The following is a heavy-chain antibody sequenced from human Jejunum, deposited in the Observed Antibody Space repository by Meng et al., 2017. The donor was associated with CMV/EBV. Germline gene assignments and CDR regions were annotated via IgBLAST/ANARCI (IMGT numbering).Heavy chain of an antibody. Sequence: CTASGFTFSSYGMSWVRQAPGKGLEGVASIKQDGSEKAYVDSVKGRFTISRDNAKNSLYLQMNSLRAEDTAVYYCARIGRTPLDYWGQGTLVTVSS. CDR1: GFTFSSYG. CDR2: IKQDGSEK. V-gene: IGHV3-7*01. CDR3: ARIGRTPLDY. J-gene: IGHJ4*02.